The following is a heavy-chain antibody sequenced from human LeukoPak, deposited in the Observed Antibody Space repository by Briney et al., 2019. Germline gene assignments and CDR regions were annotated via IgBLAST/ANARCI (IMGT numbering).Heavy chain of an antibody. CDR1: GGTFSSYA. CDR3: AIGYCSGGSCYFDY. J-gene: IGHJ4*02. D-gene: IGHD2-15*01. Sequence: TVKVSCKASGGTFSSYAICWVRQAPGQGLEWMGRIIPIFGTANYAQKFQGRVTITTDESTSTAYMELSSLRSEDTAVYYCAIGYCSGGSCYFDYWGQGTLVTVSS. CDR2: IIPIFGTA. V-gene: IGHV1-69*05.